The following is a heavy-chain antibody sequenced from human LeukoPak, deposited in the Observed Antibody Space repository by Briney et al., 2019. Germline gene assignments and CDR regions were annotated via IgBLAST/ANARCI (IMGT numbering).Heavy chain of an antibody. D-gene: IGHD3-22*01. V-gene: IGHV1-8*03. Sequence: ASVKVSCKASGYTFTSYDINWVRQATGQGLEWMGWMNPNSGNTGYAQKFQGRVTITRNTSISTAYMELSSLRSEDTAVYYCAKDMSYYYDRYDAFDIWGQGTMVTVSS. CDR2: MNPNSGNT. J-gene: IGHJ3*02. CDR3: AKDMSYYYDRYDAFDI. CDR1: GYTFTSYD.